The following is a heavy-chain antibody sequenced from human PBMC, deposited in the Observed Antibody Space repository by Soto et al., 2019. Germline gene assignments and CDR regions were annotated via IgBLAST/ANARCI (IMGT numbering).Heavy chain of an antibody. CDR2: INAGNGNT. D-gene: IGHD6-13*01. CDR1: GYTFTIYA. Sequence: ASVKVSCKASGYTFTIYAMHWVRQAPGQRLEWMGWINAGNGNTKYSQKFRGRVTITRDTSASTAYMELSSLRSEDTAVYYCARGIAPYYFDYWGQGTLVTVSS. J-gene: IGHJ4*02. V-gene: IGHV1-3*01. CDR3: ARGIAPYYFDY.